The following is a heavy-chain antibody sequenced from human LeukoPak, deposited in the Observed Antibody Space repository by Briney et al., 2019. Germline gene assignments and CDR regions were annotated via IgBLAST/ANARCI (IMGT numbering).Heavy chain of an antibody. CDR2: IYSGGST. CDR1: GFTVSSNY. CDR3: ARTRCRGPGGHFDY. V-gene: IGHV3-66*01. J-gene: IGHJ4*02. D-gene: IGHD3-10*01. Sequence: GGSLRLSCAASGFTVSSNYMRWVRQAPGKGLEWVSVIYSGGSTYCADSVKGRFTISRDNAKNSLFLQMNSLRVEDTAVYYCARTRCRGPGGHFDYWGQGTLVTVSS.